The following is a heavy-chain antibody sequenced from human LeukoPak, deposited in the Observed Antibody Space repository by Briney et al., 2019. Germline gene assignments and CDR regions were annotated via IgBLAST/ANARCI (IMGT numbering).Heavy chain of an antibody. CDR2: IYYSGST. Sequence: KTSETPSLTCTVSGGSISSSSYYWGWIRQPPGKGLEWIGSIYYSGSTYYNPSLKSRVTISVDTSKNQFSLKLSSVTAADTAVYYCARQLRGSYSTYYFDYWGQGTLVTVSS. J-gene: IGHJ4*02. CDR1: GGSISSSSYY. V-gene: IGHV4-39*01. CDR3: ARQLRGSYSTYYFDY. D-gene: IGHD6-13*01.